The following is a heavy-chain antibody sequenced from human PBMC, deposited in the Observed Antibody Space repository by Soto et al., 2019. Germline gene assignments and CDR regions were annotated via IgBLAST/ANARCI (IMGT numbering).Heavy chain of an antibody. V-gene: IGHV4-59*01. CDR3: ARVISDIVVVPAENWFDP. D-gene: IGHD2-2*01. CDR1: GGSISSYY. J-gene: IGHJ5*02. Sequence: PSETLSLTCTVSGGSISSYYWSWIRQPPGKGLEWIGYIYYSGSTNYNPSLKSRVTISVDTSKNQFSLKLSSVTAADTAVYYCARVISDIVVVPAENWFDPWGHGTLVTVSS. CDR2: IYYSGST.